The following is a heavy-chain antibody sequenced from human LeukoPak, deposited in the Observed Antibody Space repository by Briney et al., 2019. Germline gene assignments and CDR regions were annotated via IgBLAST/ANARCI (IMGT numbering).Heavy chain of an antibody. J-gene: IGHJ5*02. CDR2: IYPGDSDT. Sequence: GASLKISCKGSGSIFTSYWIGWVRQMPGKGLEWMGIIYPGDSDTRYSPSFQGQVTISADKSISTAYLQWSSLKASDTAMYYCASVTSITIFGVVSSWFDPWGQGTLVTVSS. CDR3: ASVTSITIFGVVSSWFDP. V-gene: IGHV5-51*01. CDR1: GSIFTSYW. D-gene: IGHD3-3*01.